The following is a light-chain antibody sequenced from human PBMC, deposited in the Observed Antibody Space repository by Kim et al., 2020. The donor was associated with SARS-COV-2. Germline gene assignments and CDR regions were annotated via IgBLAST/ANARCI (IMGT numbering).Light chain of an antibody. J-gene: IGLJ2*01. CDR1: SSDVGGYNY. CDR2: EVN. CDR3: SSYAGSNNLV. Sequence: GQAVTISCTGASSDVGGYNYVSWYQQHPGKAPKLMIYEVNRRPSGVPDRFSGSKPGNTASLTVSGLQAEDEADYYCSSYAGSNNLVFGGGTQLTVL. V-gene: IGLV2-8*01.